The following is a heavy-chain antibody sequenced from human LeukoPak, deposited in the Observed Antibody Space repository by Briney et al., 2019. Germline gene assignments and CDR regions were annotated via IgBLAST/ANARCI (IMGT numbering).Heavy chain of an antibody. CDR3: ARDRLNWNRDDAFDI. CDR2: IYYSGST. V-gene: IGHV4-39*07. Sequence: WVRQPPGKGLEWIGSIYYSGSTYYNPSLKSRVTISVDTSKNQFSLKLSSVTAADTAVYYCARDRLNWNRDDAFDIWGQGTMVTVSS. J-gene: IGHJ3*02. D-gene: IGHD1-20*01.